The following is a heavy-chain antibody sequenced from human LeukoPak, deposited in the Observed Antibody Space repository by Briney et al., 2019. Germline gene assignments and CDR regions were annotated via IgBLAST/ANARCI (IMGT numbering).Heavy chain of an antibody. D-gene: IGHD2-15*01. V-gene: IGHV3-23*01. CDR3: ARYCSGGSCYSRRAFDI. CDR2: IRNSGGST. Sequence: GGSLRLSCAASGFPFSSYAMSWVRQAPGKGLEWGSGIRNSGGSTYYADSVKGRFTISRDNSKNTLFIQMNSLRAEDTAVYYRARYCSGGSCYSRRAFDIWGQGTMVTVSS. CDR1: GFPFSSYA. J-gene: IGHJ3*02.